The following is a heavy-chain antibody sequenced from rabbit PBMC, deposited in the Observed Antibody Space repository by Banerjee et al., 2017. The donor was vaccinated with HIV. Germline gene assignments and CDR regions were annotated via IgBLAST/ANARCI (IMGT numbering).Heavy chain of an antibody. D-gene: IGHD2-1*01. CDR2: INTGDGST. CDR3: ARDNYDDYGDYDL. J-gene: IGHJ6*01. CDR1: GFSFSNRYV. Sequence: QEQLEESGGGLVKPEGSLTLTCKASGFSFSNRYVMCWVRQAPGKGLEWIACINTGDGSTYYASWAKGRFTISKTSSTTVTLQMTSLTAADTATYFCARDNYDDYGDYDLWGPGTLVTVS. V-gene: IGHV1S45*01.